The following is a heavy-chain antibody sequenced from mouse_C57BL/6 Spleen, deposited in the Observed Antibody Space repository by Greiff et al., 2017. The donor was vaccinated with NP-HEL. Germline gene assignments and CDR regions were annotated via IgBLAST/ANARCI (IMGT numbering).Heavy chain of an antibody. Sequence: EVKLVESGGGLVKPGGSLKLSCAASGFTFSSYAMSWVRQTPEKRLEWVATISDGGSYTYYPDNVKGRFTISRDNAKNNLYLQMSHLKSEDTAMYYCARDRGNYEAMDYWGQGTSVTVSS. V-gene: IGHV5-4*01. CDR1: GFTFSSYA. J-gene: IGHJ4*01. CDR3: ARDRGNYEAMDY. D-gene: IGHD2-1*01. CDR2: ISDGGSYT.